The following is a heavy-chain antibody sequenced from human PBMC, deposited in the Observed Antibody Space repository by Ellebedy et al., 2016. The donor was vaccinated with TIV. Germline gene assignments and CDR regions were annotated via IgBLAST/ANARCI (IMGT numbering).Heavy chain of an antibody. CDR1: GESFSGHY. Sequence: GSLRLXXAVYGESFSGHYWSWIRQAPGKGLEWIGEVSHSGSTHYDPSLKSRVTISVDTSKNQFSLKLNSVTAADTAIYYCARGRQSYDSSAYYLDSWGRGTLVIVSS. D-gene: IGHD3-22*01. J-gene: IGHJ5*01. V-gene: IGHV4-34*01. CDR3: ARGRQSYDSSAYYLDS. CDR2: VSHSGST.